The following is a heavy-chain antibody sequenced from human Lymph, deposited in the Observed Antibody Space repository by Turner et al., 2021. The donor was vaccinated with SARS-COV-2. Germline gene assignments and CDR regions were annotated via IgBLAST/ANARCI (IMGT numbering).Heavy chain of an antibody. D-gene: IGHD2-21*02. J-gene: IGHJ5*02. Sequence: QVQLQESGPRLAKPLETLSPTCTVSGGPLNSNYWSWIRQPPGKRLEWIGYIYYRGSTNYNPSLKSRVTISVDTSKNQFSLKLTSVTAADTAIYYCARETVNNWVDPWGQGILVTVSS. CDR2: IYYRGST. CDR3: ARETVNNWVDP. V-gene: IGHV4-59*01. CDR1: GGPLNSNY.